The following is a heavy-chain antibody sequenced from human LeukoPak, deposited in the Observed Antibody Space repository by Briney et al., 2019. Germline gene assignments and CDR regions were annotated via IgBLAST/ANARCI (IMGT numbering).Heavy chain of an antibody. CDR3: ARSRKVRGGNFPFDY. D-gene: IGHD4-23*01. V-gene: IGHV1-69*04. J-gene: IGHJ4*02. CDR1: GGTFSSYA. CDR2: IIPILGIA. Sequence: ASVKVSCKASGGTFSSYAISWVRQAPGQGLEWMGRIIPILGIANYAQKFQGRVTITADKSTSTAYMELSSLRSEDTAVYYCARSRKVRGGNFPFDYWGQGTLVTVSS.